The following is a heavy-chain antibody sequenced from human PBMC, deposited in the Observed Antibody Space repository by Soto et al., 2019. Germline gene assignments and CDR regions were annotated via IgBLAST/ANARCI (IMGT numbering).Heavy chain of an antibody. CDR3: ARGYGSGSGGY. CDR2: MKSDGSTT. J-gene: IGHJ4*02. V-gene: IGHV3-74*01. CDR1: GFTFSSYW. D-gene: IGHD3-10*01. Sequence: EVQLVESGGGLVQPGGSLRLSCTASGFTFSSYWMHWVRQAPGKGLVWVSRMKSDGSTTTYADSVEGRFTISRDNAKNTLYLQMNSLRAEDTAVYYCARGYGSGSGGYWGQGTLGTVSS.